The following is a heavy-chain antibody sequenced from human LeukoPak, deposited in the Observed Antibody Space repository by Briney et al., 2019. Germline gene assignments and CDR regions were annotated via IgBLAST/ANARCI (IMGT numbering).Heavy chain of an antibody. CDR3: AREMRPYDSSRFDP. J-gene: IGHJ5*02. D-gene: IGHD3-22*01. CDR2: ISAYNGNT. Sequence: ASVKVSCKASGYTFTSYGISWVRQAPGQGLEWMGWISAYNGNTNYAQKFQGRVTMTTDTSTSTAYMELRSLRSDDTAVYYCAREMRPYDSSRFDPWGQGTLVTVSS. V-gene: IGHV1-18*01. CDR1: GYTFTSYG.